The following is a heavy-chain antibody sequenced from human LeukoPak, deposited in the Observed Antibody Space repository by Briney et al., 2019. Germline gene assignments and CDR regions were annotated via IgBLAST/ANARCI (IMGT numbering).Heavy chain of an antibody. V-gene: IGHV3-7*01. Sequence: GGSLRLSCAASGFTFSSYWMSWVRQAPGKGLEWVANIKLDGSEKYYVDSVKGRFTISRDNAKKSLYLQMNSLRDEDTAVYYCAKLRSVPWAIAAANDGTDIWGQGTMVTVSS. D-gene: IGHD6-13*01. CDR3: AKLRSVPWAIAAANDGTDI. CDR2: IKLDGSEK. CDR1: GFTFSSYW. J-gene: IGHJ3*02.